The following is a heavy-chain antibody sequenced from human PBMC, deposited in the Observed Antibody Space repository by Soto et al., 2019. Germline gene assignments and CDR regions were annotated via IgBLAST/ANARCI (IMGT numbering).Heavy chain of an antibody. CDR3: ARQPRLQWLPPQISY. CDR1: GGSMSTSSYY. CDR2: IHYSGST. D-gene: IGHD3-22*01. J-gene: IGHJ4*02. V-gene: IGHV4-39*01. Sequence: SETLSLTCTVSGGSMSTSSYYWGWIRQPPGKGLEWIGTIHYSGSTHYNPTLKSRLTISVDTSKNQFSLKVSSVTAADTAVYFCARQPRLQWLPPQISYWGRGILVTVSS.